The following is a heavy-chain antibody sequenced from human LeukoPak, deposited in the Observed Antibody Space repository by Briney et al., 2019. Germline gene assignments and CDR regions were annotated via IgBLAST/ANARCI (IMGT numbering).Heavy chain of an antibody. CDR2: IIPILGIA. CDR1: GGTFSSYT. CDR3: ARGLIYLRMDY. V-gene: IGHV1-69*02. Sequence: VASVKVSCKASGGTFSSYTISWVRQAPGQGLEWMGRIIPILGIANYAQKFQGRVTITADKSTSTAYMELSSLRSEGTAVYYCARGLIYLRMDYWGQGTLVTVSS. D-gene: IGHD3/OR15-3a*01. J-gene: IGHJ4*02.